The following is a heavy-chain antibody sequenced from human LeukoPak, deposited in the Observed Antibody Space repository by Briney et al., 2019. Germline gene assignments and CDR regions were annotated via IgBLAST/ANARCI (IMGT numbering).Heavy chain of an antibody. CDR1: GGTFSSYA. CDR2: IIPIFGTA. D-gene: IGHD3-3*01. V-gene: IGHV1-69*05. Sequence: ASVKVSCKASGGTFSSYAISWVRQAPGQGLEWMGGIIPIFGTANYAQKLQGRVTMTTDTSTSTAYMELRSLRSDDTAVYYCARDYLVFWSGYRVWFDPWGQGTLVTVSS. J-gene: IGHJ5*02. CDR3: ARDYLVFWSGYRVWFDP.